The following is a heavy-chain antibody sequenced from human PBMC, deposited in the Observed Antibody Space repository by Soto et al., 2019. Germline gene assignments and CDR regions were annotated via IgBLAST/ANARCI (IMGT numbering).Heavy chain of an antibody. CDR2: IIPIFGKV. J-gene: IGHJ5*02. D-gene: IGHD3-16*01. V-gene: IGHV1-69*01. Sequence: QVQLVQSGAEVRKPGSSVKVSCQASGDTFSNFAITWVRQAPGQGLDWMGGIIPIFGKVYYAHKFQGRVTITADEATSTAYMELVSLRSDDTATYYCAKMDPFCEGGEGFDPWGQGTLVTVSS. CDR3: AKMDPFCEGGEGFDP. CDR1: GDTFSNFA.